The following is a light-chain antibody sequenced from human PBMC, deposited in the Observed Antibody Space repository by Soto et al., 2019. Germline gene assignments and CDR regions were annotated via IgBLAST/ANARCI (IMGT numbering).Light chain of an antibody. J-gene: IGKJ1*01. Sequence: DIQMTQSPSTLSASVGDRVTITCRASQSINTWLAWYQQKPGKAPSLLIYKASSLESGVPSGFSGSGSGTELTITISSLQPDDVETYYCQQYYSYMWTFGQGTKVDIK. CDR1: QSINTW. CDR3: QQYYSYMWT. CDR2: KAS. V-gene: IGKV1-5*03.